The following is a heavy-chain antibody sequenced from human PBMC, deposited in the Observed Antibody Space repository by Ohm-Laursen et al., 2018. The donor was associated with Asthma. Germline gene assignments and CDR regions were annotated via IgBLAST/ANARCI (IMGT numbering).Heavy chain of an antibody. D-gene: IGHD4-11*01. Sequence: SVKVSCKASGGTFSSYAISWVRQAPGQGLEWMGGIIPIFGTANYAQKFQGRVTITADESTSTAYMELSSLRSEDTAVYYCARDPPASTVTTYYYGMDVWGQGTTVTVSS. CDR3: ARDPPASTVTTYYYGMDV. CDR2: IIPIFGTA. V-gene: IGHV1-69*13. J-gene: IGHJ6*02. CDR1: GGTFSSYA.